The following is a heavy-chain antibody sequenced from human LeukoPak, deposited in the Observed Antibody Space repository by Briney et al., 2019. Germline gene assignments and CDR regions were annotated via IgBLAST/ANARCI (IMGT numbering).Heavy chain of an antibody. CDR3: ARDGGSGWYRY. Sequence: PSETLSLTCSVSGASISGYYWNWIRQPAGKGLEWIGRIHTSGSTNYNPSLKSRLTVSVDTSKNQFPLKLSSVTAADTAVYYCARDGGSGWYRYWGQGTLVTVSS. CDR1: GASISGYY. CDR2: IHTSGST. D-gene: IGHD6-19*01. V-gene: IGHV4-4*07. J-gene: IGHJ4*02.